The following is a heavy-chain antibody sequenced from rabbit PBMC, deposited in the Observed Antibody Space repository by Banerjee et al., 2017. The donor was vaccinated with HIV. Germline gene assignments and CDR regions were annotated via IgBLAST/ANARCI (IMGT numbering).Heavy chain of an antibody. CDR2: IYTSTNST. Sequence: QEQLEESGGGLVKPGGTLTLTCTASGFSFNNNYVMCWVRQAPGKGLELIACIYTSTNSTWYANWVNGRFTISSSTSLNSVDLKMTSLTAADTATYFCARDLAGVTGWNFGLWGPGTLVTVS. CDR1: GFSFNNNYV. J-gene: IGHJ4*01. CDR3: ARDLAGVTGWNFGL. V-gene: IGHV1S43*01. D-gene: IGHD4-1*01.